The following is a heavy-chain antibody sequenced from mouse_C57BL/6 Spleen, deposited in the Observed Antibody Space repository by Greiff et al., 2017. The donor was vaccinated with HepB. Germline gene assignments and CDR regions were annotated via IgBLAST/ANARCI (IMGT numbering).Heavy chain of an antibody. CDR1: GYTFTSYN. CDR3: ARRSRNYGSSYGYAMDY. CDR2: IYPGNGDT. V-gene: IGHV1-12*01. D-gene: IGHD1-1*01. J-gene: IGHJ4*01. Sequence: LQESGAELVRPGASVKMSCKASGYTFTSYNMRWVKQTPRQGLEWIGAIYPGNGDTSYNQKFKGKATLTVDKSSSTAYMQLSSLTSEDSAVYFCARRSRNYGSSYGYAMDYWGQGTSVTVSS.